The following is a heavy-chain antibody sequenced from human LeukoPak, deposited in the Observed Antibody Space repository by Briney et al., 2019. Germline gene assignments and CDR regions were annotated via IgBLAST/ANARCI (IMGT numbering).Heavy chain of an antibody. J-gene: IGHJ3*02. V-gene: IGHV4-39*07. CDR3: ARAPLVLRYFDWLLTAARSAFDI. CDR1: GGSISSSSYY. CDR2: IYYSGST. Sequence: PSETLSLTCTVSGGSISSSSYYWGWIRQPPGKGLEWIGSIYYSGSTYYNPSLKSRVTISVDTSKNQFSLKLSSVTAADTAVYYCARAPLVLRYFDWLLTAARSAFDIWGQGTMVTVSS. D-gene: IGHD3-9*01.